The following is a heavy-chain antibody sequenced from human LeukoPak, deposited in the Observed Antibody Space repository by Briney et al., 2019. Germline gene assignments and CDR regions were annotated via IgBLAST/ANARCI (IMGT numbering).Heavy chain of an antibody. CDR1: GYTFTGYY. CDR3: ARGITMVRGVTGPPDY. J-gene: IGHJ4*02. CDR2: INPNSGGT. V-gene: IGHV1-2*04. D-gene: IGHD3-10*01. Sequence: ASVKVSCKASGYTFTGYYMHWVRQAPGQGLEWMGWINPNSGGTNYAQKFQGWVTMTRDTSISTAYMELSRLRSDDTAVYYCARGITMVRGVTGPPDYWGQGTLVTVSS.